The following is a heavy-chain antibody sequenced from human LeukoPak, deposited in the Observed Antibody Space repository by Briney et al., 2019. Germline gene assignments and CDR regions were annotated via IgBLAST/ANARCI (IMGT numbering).Heavy chain of an antibody. V-gene: IGHV3-21*01. J-gene: IGHJ3*02. Sequence: GGSLRLSCAASGFIFSNSAMNWVRQAPGKGLEWVSSINNDGTYIYYAGSVKGRFTISRDNGKNSLYLRLNSLRVEDTAVYYCARDSLLILARAFDIWGQGTMVTVSS. CDR1: GFIFSNSA. CDR3: ARDSLLILARAFDI. CDR2: INNDGTYI.